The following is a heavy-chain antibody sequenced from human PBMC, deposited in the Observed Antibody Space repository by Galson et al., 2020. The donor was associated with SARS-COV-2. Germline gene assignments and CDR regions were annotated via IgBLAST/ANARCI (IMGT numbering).Heavy chain of an antibody. Sequence: ASVKVSCKTSGYTFTGYYIHWIPQAPGQGLEWMGWINPNGGGTKYAQKFQGRVTMTRDTSITTAYMELSRLRSDDTAVYYCATSDTLQRYLPFDFWGQGTLVTVSS. D-gene: IGHD1-20*01. J-gene: IGHJ4*02. V-gene: IGHV1-2*02. CDR2: INPNGGGT. CDR1: GYTFTGYY. CDR3: ATSDTLQRYLPFDF.